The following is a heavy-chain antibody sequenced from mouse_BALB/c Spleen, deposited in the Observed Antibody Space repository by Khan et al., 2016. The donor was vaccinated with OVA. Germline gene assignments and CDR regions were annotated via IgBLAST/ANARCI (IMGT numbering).Heavy chain of an antibody. D-gene: IGHD2-14*01. V-gene: IGHV3-2*02. CDR1: GCSITSDYA. Sequence: EVQLVESGPGLVKPSQSLSLTCTVTGCSITSDYAWNWIRQFPGNRLEWMGYISYSGSTNYNPSLKSRISITRDTSKNQFFLQLNSVTTEDTATYYCATTRFYYRYSFFDSGGQGTTLTVSS. CDR2: ISYSGST. CDR3: ATTRFYYRYSFFDS. J-gene: IGHJ2*01.